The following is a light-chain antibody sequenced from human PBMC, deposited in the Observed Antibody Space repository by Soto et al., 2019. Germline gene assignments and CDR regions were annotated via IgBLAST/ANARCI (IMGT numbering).Light chain of an antibody. J-gene: IGKJ1*01. CDR2: AAN. V-gene: IGKV3-20*01. Sequence: EIVLTQSPGTLSLSPGDGATLSCRASQSVSTNYLDWVQQKPGQAPRLLIYAANILAIGIADRFRGSGSGTDFTLTISRLEPEDFAVYYCQQYHSLPRTFGQGTKVEIK. CDR1: QSVSTNY. CDR3: QQYHSLPRT.